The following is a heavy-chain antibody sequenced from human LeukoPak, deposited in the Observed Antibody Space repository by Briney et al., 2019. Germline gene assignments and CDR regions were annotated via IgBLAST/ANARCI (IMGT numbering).Heavy chain of an antibody. V-gene: IGHV3-7*01. CDR3: ARDVYMGAMDY. Sequence: PGGSLRLSCAASGFTFRSYWMSWVRQAPGKGLEWVANIKFDGSEIYYVGSVKGRFTISRDNAKNSLYLQMISLRDEDTAVYYCARDVYMGAMDYWGQGTLVTVSS. D-gene: IGHD1-26*01. J-gene: IGHJ4*02. CDR1: GFTFRSYW. CDR2: IKFDGSEI.